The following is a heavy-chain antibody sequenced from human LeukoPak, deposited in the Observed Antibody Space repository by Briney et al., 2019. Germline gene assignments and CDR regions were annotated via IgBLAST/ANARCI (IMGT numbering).Heavy chain of an antibody. V-gene: IGHV3-33*06. Sequence: GGSLRLSCSASGFTFSHYGMHWVRQAPGTGLEWVAVIWSDASDKYYANSVKGRFTISRDNFKNSLYLQKNSLRADDTAVYYCAKDAKSAFDYSNSLDYWGQGTRVTVSS. CDR3: AKDAKSAFDYSNSLDY. D-gene: IGHD4-11*01. CDR2: IWSDASDK. CDR1: GFTFSHYG. J-gene: IGHJ4*02.